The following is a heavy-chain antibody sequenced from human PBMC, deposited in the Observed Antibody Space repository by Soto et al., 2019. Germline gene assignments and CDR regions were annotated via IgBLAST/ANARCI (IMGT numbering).Heavy chain of an antibody. J-gene: IGHJ4*02. CDR1: GFTFSSYG. V-gene: IGHV3-30*18. CDR3: AKDQRWLQFAGPFDY. D-gene: IGHD5-12*01. CDR2: ISYDGSNK. Sequence: QVQLVESGGGVVQPGRSLRLSCAASGFTFSSYGMHWVRQAPGKGLEWVAVISYDGSNKYYADSVKGRFTISRDNSKNTLYLQMNSLRAEDTAVYYCAKDQRWLQFAGPFDYWGQGTLVTVSS.